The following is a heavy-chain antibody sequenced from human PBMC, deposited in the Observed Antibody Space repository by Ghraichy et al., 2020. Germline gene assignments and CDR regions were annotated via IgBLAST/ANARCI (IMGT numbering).Heavy chain of an antibody. CDR1: GFTFGNYP. Sequence: GGSLRLSCAASGFTFGNYPLTWVRQAPGKGLEWVSAISGSGDGTHYADSVKGRFTISRDNSKNTLYLQMNSLRADDTALYYCAKDKNYLDVFDIWGQGTMVTVSS. J-gene: IGHJ3*02. CDR2: ISGSGDGT. D-gene: IGHD1-7*01. V-gene: IGHV3-23*01. CDR3: AKDKNYLDVFDI.